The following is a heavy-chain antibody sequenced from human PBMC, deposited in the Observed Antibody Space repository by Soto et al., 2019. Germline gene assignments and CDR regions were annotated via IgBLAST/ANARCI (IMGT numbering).Heavy chain of an antibody. D-gene: IGHD1-1*01. Sequence: QVHLVQSGAEVKKPGASVKVSCQGSGYAFTTYGITWVRQAPGQGLEWMGWISAHNGNTNYAQKLQGRVTVTRDTDTRTAYMELRSLRYDDTAVYYCARGRYGDYWGQGALVTVSS. V-gene: IGHV1-18*01. J-gene: IGHJ4*02. CDR2: ISAHNGNT. CDR1: GYAFTTYG. CDR3: ARGRYGDY.